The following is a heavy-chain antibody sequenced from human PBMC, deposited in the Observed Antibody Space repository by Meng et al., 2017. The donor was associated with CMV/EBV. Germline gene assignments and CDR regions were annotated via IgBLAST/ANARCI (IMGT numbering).Heavy chain of an antibody. D-gene: IGHD3-3*01. J-gene: IGHJ4*02. Sequence: ASVKVSCKASGYTFTSYGISWVRQAPGQGLEWMGWISAYNGNTNYAQKLQGRVIMTTDTSTSTAYMELRSLRSDDTAVYYCARDTTIFGVVPRPWGYWGQGTLVTVSS. CDR1: GYTFTSYG. V-gene: IGHV1-18*01. CDR3: ARDTTIFGVVPRPWGY. CDR2: ISAYNGNT.